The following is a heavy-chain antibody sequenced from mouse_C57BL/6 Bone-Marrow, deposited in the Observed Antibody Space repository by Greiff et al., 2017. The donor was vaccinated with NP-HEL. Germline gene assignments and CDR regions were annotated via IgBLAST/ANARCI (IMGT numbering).Heavy chain of an antibody. CDR2: IWSGGST. J-gene: IGHJ2*01. Sequence: QVQLQQSGPGLVQPSQSLSITCTVSGFSLTSYGVHWVRQSPGKGLEWLGVIWSGGSTDYNAAFISRLSISKDNSKSQVFFKMNSLQADDTAIYYCARGGTTVVARYYFDYWGQGTTLTVSS. CDR1: GFSLTSYG. V-gene: IGHV2-2*01. CDR3: ARGGTTVVARYYFDY. D-gene: IGHD1-1*01.